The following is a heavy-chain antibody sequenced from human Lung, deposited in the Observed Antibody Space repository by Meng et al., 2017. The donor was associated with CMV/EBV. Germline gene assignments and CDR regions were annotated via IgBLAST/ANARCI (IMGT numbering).Heavy chain of an antibody. CDR3: ARVLPVNAFDI. Sequence: ASVXVSCKAFGYSFTGYYMHGVRQAPGQGLEWMGWINPNSGGTKYAEKFQGRVTMTRDWSISTAYLEVNRLTSDDTAVYYCARVLPVNAFDIWGPGTMVTVSS. V-gene: IGHV1-2*02. J-gene: IGHJ3*02. CDR1: GYSFTGYY. CDR2: INPNSGGT.